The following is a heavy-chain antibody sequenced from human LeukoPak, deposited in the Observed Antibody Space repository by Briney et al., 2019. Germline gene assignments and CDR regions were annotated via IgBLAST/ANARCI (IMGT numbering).Heavy chain of an antibody. Sequence: GGSLRLSCAASGFTFSSYWMHWVRHAPGKGLVWVSHINSDGRSTSYADSVKGRFTISRDNAKNTLYLQMNSLRAEDTAVYYCARDYDFDDYWGQGTLVTVSS. CDR2: INSDGRST. CDR1: GFTFSSYW. V-gene: IGHV3-74*01. CDR3: ARDYDFDDY. J-gene: IGHJ4*02. D-gene: IGHD3-3*01.